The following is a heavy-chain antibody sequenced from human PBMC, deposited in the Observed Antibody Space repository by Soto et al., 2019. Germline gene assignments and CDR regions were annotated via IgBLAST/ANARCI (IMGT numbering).Heavy chain of an antibody. V-gene: IGHV5-10-1*01. D-gene: IGHD1-7*01. CDR3: ARHAVVKGGTTVDWFDH. CDR2: IDPTDSYT. Sequence: PGESLKISCKGSGYSFTSYWITWVRQMPGKGLEWMGMIDPTDSYTKYSPSFQGHVTISADKSISTAFLQWSSLQASDTAMYYCARHAVVKGGTTVDWFDHWGQGTLVTVSS. CDR1: GYSFTSYW. J-gene: IGHJ5*02.